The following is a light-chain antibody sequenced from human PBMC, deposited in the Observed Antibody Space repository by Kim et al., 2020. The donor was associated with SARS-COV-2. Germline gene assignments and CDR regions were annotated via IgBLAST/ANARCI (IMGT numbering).Light chain of an antibody. CDR2: DIT. Sequence: QSALTQPASVSGSPGQSITISCSGTSDDVGHYDYVSWYQQHPGKAPKLIVFDITDRPAGVSDRFSGSKSGNTASLAISGLEAEDEADYYCCSYTTTGTLTFGGGTKVTVL. CDR3: CSYTTTGTLT. V-gene: IGLV2-14*03. CDR1: SDDVGHYDY. J-gene: IGLJ2*01.